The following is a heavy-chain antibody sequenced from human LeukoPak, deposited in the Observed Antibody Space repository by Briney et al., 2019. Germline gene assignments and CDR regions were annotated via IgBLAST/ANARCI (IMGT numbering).Heavy chain of an antibody. Sequence: PGGSLRLSCAASGFTFSSYDIHWVRQATGKGLEWVSGIGTAGEIYYPGSVKGRFTISRDNAKKSLYLQMNSLRAEDTAVYYCARARLTDYVWGRRTFDIWGQGQWSPSLQ. D-gene: IGHD3-16*01. CDR3: ARARLTDYVWGRRTFDI. V-gene: IGHV3-13*01. CDR1: GFTFSSYD. CDR2: IGTAGEI. J-gene: IGHJ3*02.